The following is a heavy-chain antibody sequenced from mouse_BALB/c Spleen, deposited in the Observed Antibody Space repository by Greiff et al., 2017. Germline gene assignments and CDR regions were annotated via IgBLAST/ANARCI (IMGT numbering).Heavy chain of an antibody. V-gene: IGHV1-14*01. J-gene: IGHJ1*01. CDR1: GYTFTSYV. D-gene: IGHD2-3*01. CDR3: ARDGYYGYFDV. CDR2: INPYNDGT. Sequence: VQLKQSGPELVKPGASVKMSCKASGYTFTSYVMHWVKQKPGQGLEWIGYINPYNDGTKYNEKFKGKATLTSDKSSSTAYMELSSLTSEDSAVYYCARDGYYGYFDVWGAGTTVTVSS.